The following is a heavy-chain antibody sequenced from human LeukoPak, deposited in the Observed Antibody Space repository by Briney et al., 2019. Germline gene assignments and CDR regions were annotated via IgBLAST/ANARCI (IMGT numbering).Heavy chain of an antibody. V-gene: IGHV3-64*04. CDR1: GFTFSGYA. Sequence: GGSLRLSCSASGFTFSGYAMLWVRQAPGKGLECVSAISNSGGSTYYADSVKGRFTISRDNSKNTLYLQMNSLRAEDTAVYYCARDVAPYDSSGYYYTYWGQGTLVTVSS. D-gene: IGHD3-22*01. J-gene: IGHJ4*02. CDR2: ISNSGGST. CDR3: ARDVAPYDSSGYYYTY.